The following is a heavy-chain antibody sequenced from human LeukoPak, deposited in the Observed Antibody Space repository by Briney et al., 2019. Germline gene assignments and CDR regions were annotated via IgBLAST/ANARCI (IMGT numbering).Heavy chain of an antibody. D-gene: IGHD5-18*01. CDR2: IYYSGST. V-gene: IGHV4-59*01. Sequence: SETQSLTCTVSGGSISSYYWSWIRQPPGKGLEWIGYIYYSGSTNYNPSLKSRVTISVDTSKNQFSLKLSSVTAADTAVYYCARGGARGYADYWGRGTLVTVSS. J-gene: IGHJ4*02. CDR1: GGSISSYY. CDR3: ARGGARGYADY.